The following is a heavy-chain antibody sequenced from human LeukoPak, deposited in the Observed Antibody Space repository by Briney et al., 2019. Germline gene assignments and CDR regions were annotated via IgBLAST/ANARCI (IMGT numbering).Heavy chain of an antibody. CDR3: ARGDFGDYVSYYYGMDV. CDR2: ISSSSSYI. Sequence: GGSLRLSCAASGFTFSSYSMNWVRQAPGKGLEWVSSISSSSSYIYYADSVKGRFTISRDNAKNSLYLQMNSLRAEDTAVYYCARGDFGDYVSYYYGMDVWGQGTTVTVSS. V-gene: IGHV3-21*01. J-gene: IGHJ6*02. D-gene: IGHD4-17*01. CDR1: GFTFSSYS.